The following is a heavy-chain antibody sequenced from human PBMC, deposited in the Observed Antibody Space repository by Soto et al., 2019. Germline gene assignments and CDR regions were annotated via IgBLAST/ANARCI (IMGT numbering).Heavy chain of an antibody. D-gene: IGHD3-22*01. CDR1: GGSIRSGDYY. Sequence: QVQLQESGPGLVKPSQTLSLTCTVSGGSIRSGDYYWSWIRQPPWKGLEWIGYLYYRGSTYYNPSLKSRVTISVDTSKNQFSLKLSSVTAADTAVYYCARREWLLLQKGFDPWGQGTLVTVSS. CDR2: LYYRGST. CDR3: ARREWLLLQKGFDP. V-gene: IGHV4-30-4*01. J-gene: IGHJ5*02.